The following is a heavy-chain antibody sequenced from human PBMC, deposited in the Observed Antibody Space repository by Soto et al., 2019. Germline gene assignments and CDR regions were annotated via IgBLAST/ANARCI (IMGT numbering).Heavy chain of an antibody. D-gene: IGHD6-19*01. CDR3: ASRGRSGWYRGGSKFDY. CDR2: IIPIFGTA. V-gene: IGHV1-69*13. Sequence: ASVKVSCKASGGTFSSYAISWVRQAPGQGLEWMGGIIPIFGTANYAQKFQGRVTITADESTSTAYMELSSLRSEDTAVYYCASRGRSGWYRGGSKFDYWGQGTLVTVSS. CDR1: GGTFSSYA. J-gene: IGHJ4*02.